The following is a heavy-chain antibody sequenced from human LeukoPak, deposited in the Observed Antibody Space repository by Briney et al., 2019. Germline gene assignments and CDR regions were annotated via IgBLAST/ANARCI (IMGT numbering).Heavy chain of an antibody. V-gene: IGHV3-48*01. CDR2: ISASSSFI. CDR1: GFTFSTYS. J-gene: IGHJ4*02. D-gene: IGHD1-26*01. Sequence: GGSLRLSCAASGFTFSTYSMSWVRQAPGKGLEWLSYISASSSFIYYADSVKGRFTITRDNAKNSLYLQMNSLRVEDTAVYFCATPNPLIVIGTSATTPFDFWGQGTLVTVSS. CDR3: ATPNPLIVIGTSATTPFDF.